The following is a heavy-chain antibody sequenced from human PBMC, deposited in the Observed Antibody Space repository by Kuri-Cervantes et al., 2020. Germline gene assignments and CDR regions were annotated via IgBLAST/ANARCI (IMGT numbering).Heavy chain of an antibody. J-gene: IGHJ3*02. V-gene: IGHV3-11*01. CDR2: ISNTGGTI. CDR3: AKPIGALAGGIVPNRGAFDI. D-gene: IGHD1-26*01. Sequence: GGSLRLSCAASGFTFSDYYMSWIRQAPGKGLEWVSYISNTGGTIYYADSVKGRFTISRDNSKNSLYLQMNSLRTEDTALYYCAKPIGALAGGIVPNRGAFDIWGQGTMVTVSS. CDR1: GFTFSDYY.